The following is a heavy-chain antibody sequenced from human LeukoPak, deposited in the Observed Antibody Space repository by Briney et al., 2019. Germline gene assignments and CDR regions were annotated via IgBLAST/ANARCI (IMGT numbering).Heavy chain of an antibody. D-gene: IGHD5-18*01. CDR1: GFTFSSYA. CDR2: ISGSGGST. CDR3: AKDLRGYSYGYQIDY. J-gene: IGHJ4*02. V-gene: IGHV3-23*01. Sequence: GGSLRLSCAASGFTFSSYAMSWVRQAPGKGLEWVSAISGSGGSTYYADSVKGRFNISRDNSKNTLYLQMNSLRAEDTAVYYCAKDLRGYSYGYQIDYWGQGTLVTVCS.